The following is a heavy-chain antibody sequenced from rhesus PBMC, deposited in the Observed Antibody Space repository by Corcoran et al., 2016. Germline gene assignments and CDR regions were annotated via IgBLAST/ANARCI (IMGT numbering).Heavy chain of an antibody. CDR2: LFGVIGRP. D-gene: IGHD1-44*02. Sequence: QVQLQESGPGVAKPSETLSLTCAVSGYSISSGYDWSGIRQPTGKGLEWIGYLFGVIGRPTYNPTLRNRFTMSKDTSKNQFSLKLSSVTAADTAVYYCARGRSGFDYWGQGVLVTVSS. CDR3: ARGRSGFDY. J-gene: IGHJ4*01. V-gene: IGHV4-127*01. CDR1: GYSISSGYD.